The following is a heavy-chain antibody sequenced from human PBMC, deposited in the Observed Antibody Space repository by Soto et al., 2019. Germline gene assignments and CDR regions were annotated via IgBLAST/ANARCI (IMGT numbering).Heavy chain of an antibody. D-gene: IGHD2-2*01. CDR2: IYYSGST. CDR3: ARGNSWLIFDY. Sequence: SEPLSLTCTVSGGSISSYYWSWIRQPPGKGLEWIGYIYYSGSTNYNPSLKSRVTISVDTSKNQFSLKLSSVTAADTAVYYCARGNSWLIFDYWGQGTLVTAPQ. V-gene: IGHV4-59*01. J-gene: IGHJ4*02. CDR1: GGSISSYY.